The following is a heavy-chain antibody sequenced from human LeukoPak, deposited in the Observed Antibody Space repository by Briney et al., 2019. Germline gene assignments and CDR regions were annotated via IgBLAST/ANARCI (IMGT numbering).Heavy chain of an antibody. CDR3: AKEGRLGEFLGYYFDY. V-gene: IGHV3-9*01. D-gene: IGHD3-10*01. J-gene: IGHJ4*02. CDR1: GFTFDDYA. Sequence: GRSLRLSCAASGFTFDDYAMHWVRQAPGKGLEWVSGISWNSGSIGYADSVKGRFTISRDNAKNSLYLQMNSLRAEDTALYYCAKEGRLGEFLGYYFDYWGQGTLVTVSS. CDR2: ISWNSGSI.